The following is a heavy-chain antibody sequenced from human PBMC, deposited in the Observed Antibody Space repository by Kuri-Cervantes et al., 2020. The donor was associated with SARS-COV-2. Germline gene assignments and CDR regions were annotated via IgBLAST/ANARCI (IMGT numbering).Heavy chain of an antibody. CDR1: GFTFSRYA. J-gene: IGHJ3*01. CDR3: AKDPNGDYVGAFDF. CDR2: IRGGGYTT. D-gene: IGHD4-17*01. Sequence: GESLKISCAPSGFTFSRYAMIWVRQAPGKGLEWISAIRGGGYTTYYADSVKGRFTISRDNFKNTLYLQMNNLRAEDTAVYYCAKDPNGDYVGAFDFWGQGILVTVSS. V-gene: IGHV3-23*01.